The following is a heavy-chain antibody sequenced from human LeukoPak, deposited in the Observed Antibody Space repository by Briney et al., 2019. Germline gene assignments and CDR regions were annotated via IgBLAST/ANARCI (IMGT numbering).Heavy chain of an antibody. CDR3: ARRWNYGRNYYIDV. CDR2: INDRGRA. CDR1: GGSFSNYY. J-gene: IGHJ6*03. D-gene: IGHD1-7*01. V-gene: IGHV4-34*01. Sequence: PSETLSLTCAVYGGSFSNYYWNWIRQTPGKGLEWLGEINDRGRANYNPSLMSRVTVSVDTSKNQFSLRLTSVTATDTAIYYCARRWNYGRNYYIDVWGKGATVSVS.